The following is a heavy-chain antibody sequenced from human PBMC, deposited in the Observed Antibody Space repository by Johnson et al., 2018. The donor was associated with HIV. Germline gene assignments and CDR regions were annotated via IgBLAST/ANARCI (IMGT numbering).Heavy chain of an antibody. D-gene: IGHD3-10*01. CDR2: INSDGSIT. Sequence: VQLVESGGGLVQPGGSLRLSCAASGFTFSTYWMHWVRQGPGKGLVWVSRINSDGSITTYADSVKGRFTISRDNAKNTLYLQMNSLRDEDTAVYYCARVVGKLLWFGELLEDDAFDIWGQGTMVTVSS. CDR1: GFTFSTYW. J-gene: IGHJ3*02. V-gene: IGHV3-74*02. CDR3: ARVVGKLLWFGELLEDDAFDI.